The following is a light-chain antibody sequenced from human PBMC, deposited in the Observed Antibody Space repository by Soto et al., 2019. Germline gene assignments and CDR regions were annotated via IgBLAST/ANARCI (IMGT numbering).Light chain of an antibody. CDR2: GNS. V-gene: IGLV1-40*01. J-gene: IGLJ2*01. CDR3: QSYDSSVSQVV. Sequence: QSVLTQPPSVSGAPGQRVTISCTGSSSNIGAGYDVHWYQQLPGTAPKLLIYGNSNRPSGVPDRFSGSKSGTSASLAITGLQAEDEADYYCQSYDSSVSQVVFGGGTQLTVL. CDR1: SSNIGAGYD.